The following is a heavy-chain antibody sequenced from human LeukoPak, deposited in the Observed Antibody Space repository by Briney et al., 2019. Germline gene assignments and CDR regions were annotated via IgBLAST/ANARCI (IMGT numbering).Heavy chain of an antibody. Sequence: SETLSLTCAVYGGSFSGYYWSWIRQPPGKGLEWSGEINHSGSTNYNPSLKSRVTISVDTSKNQFSLKLSSVTAADTAVYYCARVPLYITGTTGWFDPWGQGTLVTVSS. D-gene: IGHD1-7*01. CDR3: ARVPLYITGTTGWFDP. CDR2: INHSGST. V-gene: IGHV4-34*01. CDR1: GGSFSGYY. J-gene: IGHJ5*02.